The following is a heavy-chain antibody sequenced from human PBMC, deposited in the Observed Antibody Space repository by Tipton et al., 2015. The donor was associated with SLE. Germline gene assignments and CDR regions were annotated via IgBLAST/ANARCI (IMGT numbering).Heavy chain of an antibody. D-gene: IGHD3-16*01. V-gene: IGHV3-53*01. CDR3: ARDPRGPTFFDY. CDR2: ISGSADST. Sequence: SLRLSCAASGFTVSSNYMAWVRQAPGKGLEWVSGISGSADSTNYADSVKGRFTISRDNSKSTLYLQMNSLRAEDTAVYYCARDPRGPTFFDYWGQGTLVTVSS. CDR1: GFTVSSNY. J-gene: IGHJ4*02.